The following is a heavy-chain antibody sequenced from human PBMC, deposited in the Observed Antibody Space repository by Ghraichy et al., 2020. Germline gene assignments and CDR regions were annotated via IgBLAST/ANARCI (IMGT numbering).Heavy chain of an antibody. Sequence: SETLSLTCGVSGDSVSSYFWNWIRQPAGKGLDWIGLIPANGPTNYTPALKSRVRMSVDMSENRFSLKVNSVSAADSAVYYCARCSADYPPTCYHGIDVWGQGTTVTVSS. CDR1: GDSVSSYF. D-gene: IGHD4-11*01. V-gene: IGHV4-4*07. CDR3: ARCSADYPPTCYHGIDV. CDR2: IPANGPT. J-gene: IGHJ6*02.